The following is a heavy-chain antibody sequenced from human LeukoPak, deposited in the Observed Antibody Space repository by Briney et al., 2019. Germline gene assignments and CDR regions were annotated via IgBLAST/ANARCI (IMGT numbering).Heavy chain of an antibody. Sequence: PSETLSLTCTVSGGSISSYYWSWIRQPPGKGLEWIGYIYYSGSTNYNPSLQSRVTISVDTSKNQFSLKLSSVTAADTAVYYCARRAIAAAGTPYDYWGQGTLVTVSS. CDR3: ARRAIAAAGTPYDY. CDR2: IYYSGST. V-gene: IGHV4-59*08. D-gene: IGHD6-13*01. J-gene: IGHJ4*02. CDR1: GGSISSYY.